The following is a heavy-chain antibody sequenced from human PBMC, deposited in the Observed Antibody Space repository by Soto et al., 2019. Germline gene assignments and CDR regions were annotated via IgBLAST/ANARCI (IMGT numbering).Heavy chain of an antibody. J-gene: IGHJ4*02. CDR2: VNHSGST. D-gene: IGHD2-15*01. V-gene: IGHV4-34*01. Sequence: QVQLQQWGAGLLKPSETLSLTCAVYGGSFSGYYWSWIRQPPGKGLEWIGEVNHSGSTNYNPSLKSRVTISVDTSKNQFSLKLSSVTAADTAVYYCARLRGILGYCSGGSCPQPDYYFDYWGQGTLVTVSS. CDR1: GGSFSGYY. CDR3: ARLRGILGYCSGGSCPQPDYYFDY.